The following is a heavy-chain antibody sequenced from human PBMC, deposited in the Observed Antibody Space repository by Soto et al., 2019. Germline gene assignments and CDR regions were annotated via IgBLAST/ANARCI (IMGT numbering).Heavy chain of an antibody. Sequence: ASVKVSCKASGGTFSSYAISWVRQAPGQGLEWMGGIIPIFGTANYAQMFQGRVTITADKSTSTAYMELSSLRSEDTAVYYCALDLSWFDPWGQGTLVTLSS. CDR1: GGTFSSYA. CDR2: IIPIFGTA. CDR3: ALDLSWFDP. V-gene: IGHV1-69*06. J-gene: IGHJ5*02.